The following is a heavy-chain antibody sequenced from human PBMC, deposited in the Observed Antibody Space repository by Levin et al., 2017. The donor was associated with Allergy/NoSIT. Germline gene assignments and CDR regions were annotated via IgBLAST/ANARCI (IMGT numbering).Heavy chain of an antibody. Sequence: GGSLRLSCAASGFTFSSYWMHWVRQAPGKGLVWVSRINTDGSTTNYADSVKGRFTISRDNAKNTLYLQMNSLRAEDTAVYYCARALIVGATSGGDYWGQGTLVTVAS. D-gene: IGHD1-26*01. CDR1: GFTFSSYW. CDR2: INTDGSTT. CDR3: ARALIVGATSGGDY. J-gene: IGHJ4*02. V-gene: IGHV3-74*01.